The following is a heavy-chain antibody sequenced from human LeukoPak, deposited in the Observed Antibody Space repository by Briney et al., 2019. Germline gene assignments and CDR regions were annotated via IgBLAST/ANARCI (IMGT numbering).Heavy chain of an antibody. J-gene: IGHJ4*02. CDR3: ARGIYNSGWFYFDY. CDR2: IWYDGGNK. D-gene: IGHD6-19*01. Sequence: RGSLRLSCAASGFTFSSYGMHWVRQAPGKGLEWVAVIWYDGGNKDYADSVKGRFTISRDNSKNTLYLQMNSLRAEDTAVFYCARGIYNSGWFYFDYWGQGTLVTVSS. V-gene: IGHV3-33*01. CDR1: GFTFSSYG.